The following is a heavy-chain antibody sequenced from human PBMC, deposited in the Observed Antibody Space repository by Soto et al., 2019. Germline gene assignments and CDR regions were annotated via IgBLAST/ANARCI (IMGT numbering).Heavy chain of an antibody. CDR1: GGSISSGGYS. CDR2: IYHSGST. D-gene: IGHD2-15*01. Sequence: QLQLQESGSGLVKPSQTLSLTCAVSGGSISSGGYSWSWIRQPPGKGLEWIGYIYHSGSTYYNPSLKSRVTISVDRSNNQFSLKLSSVTAADTAVYYCARVGGYCSGGSCYSFGWFDPWGQGTLVTVSS. V-gene: IGHV4-30-2*01. J-gene: IGHJ5*02. CDR3: ARVGGYCSGGSCYSFGWFDP.